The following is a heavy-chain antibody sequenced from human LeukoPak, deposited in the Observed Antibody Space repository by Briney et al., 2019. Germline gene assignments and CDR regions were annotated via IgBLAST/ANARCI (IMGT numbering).Heavy chain of an antibody. J-gene: IGHJ4*02. CDR1: GYTFTSYY. CDR3: ARDSRHYDFWSGGGTFDY. CDR2: INPSGGST. Sequence: ASVKVSCKASGYTFTSYYMHWVRQAPGQGLEWMGIINPSGGSTSYAQKFQGRVTMTRDTSTSTVYMELSSLRSEDTAVYYCARDSRHYDFWSGGGTFDYWGEGTLVTDSS. D-gene: IGHD3-3*01. V-gene: IGHV1-46*01.